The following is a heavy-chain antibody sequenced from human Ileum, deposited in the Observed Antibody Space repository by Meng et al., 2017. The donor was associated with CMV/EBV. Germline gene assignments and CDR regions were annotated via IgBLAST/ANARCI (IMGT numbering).Heavy chain of an antibody. D-gene: IGHD6-13*01. Sequence: EVQLLESGGGLLQPGGSLRLSCASSGFTFSSYAMTWVRQAPGKGLEWVSSISGSGGSTYYADSVKGRFTISRDNSRNTLDLQMNSLRDEDSAVYYCVKGTASSRYPFYFDFWGQGTLVTVSS. CDR2: ISGSGGST. CDR1: GFTFSSYA. CDR3: VKGTASSRYPFYFDF. J-gene: IGHJ4*02. V-gene: IGHV3-23*01.